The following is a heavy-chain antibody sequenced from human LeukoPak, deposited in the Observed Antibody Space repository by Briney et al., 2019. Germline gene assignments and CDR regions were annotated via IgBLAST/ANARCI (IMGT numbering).Heavy chain of an antibody. D-gene: IGHD3-16*02. V-gene: IGHV1-2*04. Sequence: ASVKVSCKASGYTFTGYYMHWVRQAPGQGLEWMGWINPNSGGTNYAQKFQGWVTMTRDTSISTAYMELSSLRSEDTAVYYCARDISHYYDYVWGSYQRDAFDIWGQGTMVTVSS. CDR2: INPNSGGT. J-gene: IGHJ3*02. CDR3: ARDISHYYDYVWGSYQRDAFDI. CDR1: GYTFTGYY.